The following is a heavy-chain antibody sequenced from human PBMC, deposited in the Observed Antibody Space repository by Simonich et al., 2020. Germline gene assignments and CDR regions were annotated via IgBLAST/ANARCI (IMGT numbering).Heavy chain of an antibody. CDR2: IYYSGST. J-gene: IGHJ4*02. V-gene: IGHV4-59*08. Sequence: QVQLQESGPGLVTPSETLSLTCTVSVGSISSYYWSWLRQPPGKGLEWIGYIYYSGSTNYNPSLKSRVTISVDTSKNQFSLKLSSVTAADTAVYYCARLPDYWGQGTLVTVSS. CDR1: VGSISSYY. CDR3: ARLPDY.